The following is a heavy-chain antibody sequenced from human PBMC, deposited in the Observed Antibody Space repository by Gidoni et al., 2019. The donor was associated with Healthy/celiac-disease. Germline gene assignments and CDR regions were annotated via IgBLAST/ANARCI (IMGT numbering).Heavy chain of an antibody. V-gene: IGHV4-39*07. J-gene: IGHJ3*02. CDR2: IYYSGST. CDR1: GGSLSSSSYY. CDR3: ARMGSGSYLDDAFDI. Sequence: QLQLQESGPGLVKPSETLSLTCTVSGGSLSSSSYYWGWIRQPPGKGLEWIGSIYYSGSTYYNPSLKSRVTISVDTSNNQFSLKLSSVTAADTAVYYCARMGSGSYLDDAFDIWGQGTMVTVSS. D-gene: IGHD1-26*01.